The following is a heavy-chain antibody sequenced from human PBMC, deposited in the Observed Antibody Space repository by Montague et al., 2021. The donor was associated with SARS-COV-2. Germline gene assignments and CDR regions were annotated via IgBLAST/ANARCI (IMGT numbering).Heavy chain of an antibody. Sequence: SETLSLTCTVSGGSISSYYWSWIRQPPGKGLEWIGYIYYSGSTNYNPSLKSRVTISVDTSKNQFSLKLSSVTAADTAVYYCARDLVERSSWATYYYYGMDVWGQGTTVTVSS. J-gene: IGHJ6*02. V-gene: IGHV4-59*01. CDR3: ARDLVERSSWATYYYYGMDV. CDR2: IYYSGST. CDR1: GGSISSYY. D-gene: IGHD6-13*01.